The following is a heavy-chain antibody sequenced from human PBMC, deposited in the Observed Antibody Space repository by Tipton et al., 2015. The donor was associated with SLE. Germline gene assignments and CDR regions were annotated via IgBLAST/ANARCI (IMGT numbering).Heavy chain of an antibody. CDR2: INHSGST. J-gene: IGHJ6*04. CDR3: ARGGVGANPLDV. D-gene: IGHD1-26*01. Sequence: TLSLTCAVYGGSFSGYYWSWIRQPPGKGLEWIGEINHSGSTNYNPSLKSRVTISVDTSKNQFSLKLSSVTAADTAVYYCARGGVGANPLDVWGKGTTVTVSS. V-gene: IGHV4-34*01. CDR1: GGSFSGYY.